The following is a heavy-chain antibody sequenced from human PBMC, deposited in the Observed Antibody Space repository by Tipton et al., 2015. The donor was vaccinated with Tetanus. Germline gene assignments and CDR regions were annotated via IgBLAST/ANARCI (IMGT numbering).Heavy chain of an antibody. J-gene: IGHJ4*02. CDR2: IYYSGST. V-gene: IGHV4-31*03. CDR3: ARDQARGARGWNYFDY. CDR1: GGSISSGGYY. D-gene: IGHD1-26*01. Sequence: LRLSCTVSGGSISSGGYYWSWIRQHPGKGLGWIGDIYYSGSTYYNPSLKSRVTISVDTSKNQFSLQLNSVTAADTAVYYCARDQARGARGWNYFDYWGQGTLATVSS.